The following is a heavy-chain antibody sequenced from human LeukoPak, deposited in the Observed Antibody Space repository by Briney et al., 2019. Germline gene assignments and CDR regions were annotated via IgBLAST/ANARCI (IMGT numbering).Heavy chain of an antibody. J-gene: IGHJ4*02. CDR1: GFTFSSYA. V-gene: IGHV3-23*01. CDR3: AKGTGYCSSTSCRKYFDY. D-gene: IGHD2-2*01. CDR2: ISGSGGST. Sequence: GGSLRLSCAASGFTFSSYAMSWVRQAPGKGLEWVSAISGSGGSTYYADSVKGRFTISRDNSKNTLYLQMNSLRAEDTAVYYCAKGTGYCSSTSCRKYFDYWGQETLVTVSS.